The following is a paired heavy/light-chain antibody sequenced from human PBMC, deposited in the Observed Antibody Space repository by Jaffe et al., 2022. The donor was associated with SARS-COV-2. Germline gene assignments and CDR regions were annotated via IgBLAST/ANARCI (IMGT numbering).Heavy chain of an antibody. Sequence: QVQMQESGPLLVRPSQTLSLTCTVSGGSINSGSYYWSWIRQPAGKGLEYIGRIYTSGTTNYSPSLRSRVTMSLDTSKNQFSLKLSSVTAADTAVYYCARVSMIRGVLGSYYFDYWGQGTLVTVSS. J-gene: IGHJ4*02. D-gene: IGHD3-10*01. V-gene: IGHV4-61*02. CDR2: IYTSGTT. CDR3: ARVSMIRGVLGSYYFDY. CDR1: GGSINSGSYY.
Light chain of an antibody. J-gene: IGLJ2*01. Sequence: QSVLTQPPSASGTPGQRVTISCSGSSSNIGSNFVSWYQQLPGTAPKLLIYSNNQRPSGVPDRVSGSKSGTSASLAINGLQSEDEADYYCAAWDDSLNGPLFGGGTKLTVL. CDR2: SNN. CDR3: AAWDDSLNGPL. CDR1: SSNIGSNF. V-gene: IGLV1-44*01.